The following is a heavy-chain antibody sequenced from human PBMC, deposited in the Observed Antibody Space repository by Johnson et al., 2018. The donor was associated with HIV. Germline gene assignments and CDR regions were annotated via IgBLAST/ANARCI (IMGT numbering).Heavy chain of an antibody. CDR2: INWNGGST. D-gene: IGHD3-3*01. V-gene: IGHV3-20*04. CDR1: GFTFDDYG. Sequence: VQLVESGGGVVQPGRSLRLSCAASGFTFDDYGMSWVRQAPGKGLEWVSGINWNGGSTGYADSVKGRFTISRDNAKNSLYLQMNSLRAEDTAVYYCARDPNTYYNFWSGFGAFDIWGQGTVVTVSS. J-gene: IGHJ3*02. CDR3: ARDPNTYYNFWSGFGAFDI.